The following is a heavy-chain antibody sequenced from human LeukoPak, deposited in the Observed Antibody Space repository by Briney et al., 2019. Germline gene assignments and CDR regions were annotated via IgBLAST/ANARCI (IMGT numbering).Heavy chain of an antibody. J-gene: IGHJ4*02. CDR2: IIETGASP. Sequence: GGSLRLSCAASGFTFSLYAMNWVRQAPGKGLEWVSTIIETGASPYYADSVRGRFTVSRDSSKNMFYLQMNSLRAEDTAIYYCARRGAGSGGLDLGGQGTLVTVSS. CDR1: GFTFSLYA. V-gene: IGHV3-23*01. D-gene: IGHD6-19*01. CDR3: ARRGAGSGGLDL.